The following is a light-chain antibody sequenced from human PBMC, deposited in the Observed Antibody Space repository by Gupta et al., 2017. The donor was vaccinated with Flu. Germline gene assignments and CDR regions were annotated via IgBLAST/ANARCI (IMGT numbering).Light chain of an antibody. J-gene: IGKJ2*01. CDR1: QTITSH. CDR2: TAS. CDR3: QQSDSTPYT. V-gene: IGKV1-39*01. Sequence: DIQMTQSPSSLSASVGDRVAITCRASQTITSHLIWYQQKPGNAPKLLIYTASTLQNDVPSRFNGSGSGTDFTLTISRLESADVGTYYCQQSDSTPYTFGQGTTLTIK.